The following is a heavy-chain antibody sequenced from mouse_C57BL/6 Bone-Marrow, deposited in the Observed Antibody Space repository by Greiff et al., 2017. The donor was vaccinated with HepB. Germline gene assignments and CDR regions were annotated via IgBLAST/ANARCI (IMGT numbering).Heavy chain of an antibody. CDR1: GFSLTSYG. CDR3: ASGGGSPGGFAY. J-gene: IGHJ3*01. Sequence: VHLVESGPGLVAPSQSLSITCTVSGFSLTSYGVDWVRQSPGKGLEWLGVIWGVGSTNYNSALKSRLSISKDNSKSQVFLKMNSLQTDDTAMYYCASGGGSPGGFAYWGQGTLVTVSA. V-gene: IGHV2-6*01. CDR2: IWGVGST.